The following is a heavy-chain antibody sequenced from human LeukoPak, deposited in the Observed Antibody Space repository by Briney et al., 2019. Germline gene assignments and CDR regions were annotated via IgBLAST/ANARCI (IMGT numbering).Heavy chain of an antibody. V-gene: IGHV4-39*01. J-gene: IGHJ4*02. Sequence: SETLSLTCTVSGGSVSSSTYYWGWIRQPPGKGLEWIGNIFHSGSTYYNPSLKSLVTISVDTSKNQFSLKLSSVTAADTAVYYCARLAVVTLGVRRPYPSDYWGQGTLVPVSS. CDR3: ARLAVVTLGVRRPYPSDY. D-gene: IGHD4-23*01. CDR1: GGSVSSSTYY. CDR2: IFHSGST.